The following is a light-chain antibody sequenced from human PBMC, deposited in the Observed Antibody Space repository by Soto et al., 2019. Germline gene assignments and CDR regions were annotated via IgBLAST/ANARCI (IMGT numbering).Light chain of an antibody. CDR3: SSYTSRNTLA. J-gene: IGLJ2*01. V-gene: IGLV2-14*01. CDR1: SSDVGGYNF. Sequence: QSALTRPASVSGSPGQSITISCTGTSSDVGGYNFVSWYQQHPGKAPKLMIYEVTDRPSGVSNRFSGSKSGSTASLTISGLQAEDVAHYYSSSYTSRNTLAFGRGTKLTVL. CDR2: EVT.